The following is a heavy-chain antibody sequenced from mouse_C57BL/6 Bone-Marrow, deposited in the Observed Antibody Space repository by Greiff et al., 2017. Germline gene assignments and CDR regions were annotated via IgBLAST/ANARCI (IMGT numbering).Heavy chain of an antibody. CDR3: ARGELITTGYYAMDY. CDR1: GYTFSSYW. V-gene: IGHV1-9*01. CDR2: ILPGSGST. J-gene: IGHJ4*01. D-gene: IGHD2-4*01. Sequence: QVQLQQSGAELMKPGASVKISCKATGYTFSSYWIEWVKQRPGHGLEWIGEILPGSGSTNYNAKFKGKATFTADTSSNTAYMQRSSLTSEDSAVYYCARGELITTGYYAMDYWGQGTSVTVSS.